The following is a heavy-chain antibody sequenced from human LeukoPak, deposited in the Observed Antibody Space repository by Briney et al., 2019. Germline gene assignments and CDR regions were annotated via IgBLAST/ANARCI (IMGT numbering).Heavy chain of an antibody. V-gene: IGHV1-2*02. J-gene: IGHJ4*02. CDR3: AALDSSSSGDF. CDR2: INPNSGVT. CDR1: GYTFNDYF. D-gene: IGHD6-6*01. Sequence: ASVKVSCKGSGYTFNDYFMHWVRQAPGQGLEWMGWINPNSGVTNYPPKFQGRVTVTRDTSISTAYMELSSLTSDDTAVYYCAALDSSSSGDFWGQGTLVTVSS.